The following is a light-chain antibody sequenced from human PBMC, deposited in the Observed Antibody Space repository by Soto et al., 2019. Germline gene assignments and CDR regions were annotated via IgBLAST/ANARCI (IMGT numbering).Light chain of an antibody. CDR2: TNS. V-gene: IGLV1-44*01. J-gene: IGLJ1*01. CDR1: GSNIGSNS. CDR3: ATWDDSLNGYV. Sequence: QSVLTQPPSASGTPGQRITISCSGSGSNIGSNSVTWYQQLPRTAPKLLIYTNSQRPSGVPDRFSGSKSGTSASLAISGLQSGDEADYYCATWDDSLNGYVFXTGTKVTVL.